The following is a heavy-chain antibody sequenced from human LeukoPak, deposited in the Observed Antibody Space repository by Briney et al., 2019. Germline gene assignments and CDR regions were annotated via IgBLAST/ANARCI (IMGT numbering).Heavy chain of an antibody. Sequence: GGSLRLSCAASGFTFSSYWMSWVRQAPGKGLEWVANIKQDGSEKYYVDSVKGRFTISRDNAKNSLYLQMNSLRAEDTAVYYCARDRASKWELLGFMDYWGQGTLVTASS. CDR2: IKQDGSEK. CDR1: GFTFSSYW. CDR3: ARDRASKWELLGFMDY. V-gene: IGHV3-7*01. D-gene: IGHD1-26*01. J-gene: IGHJ4*02.